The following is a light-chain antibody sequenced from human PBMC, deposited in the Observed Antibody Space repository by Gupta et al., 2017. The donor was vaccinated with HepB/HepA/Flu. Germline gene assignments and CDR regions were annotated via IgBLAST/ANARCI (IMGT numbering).Light chain of an antibody. CDR3: QQHYNTHSLT. J-gene: IGKJ4*01. Sequence: DIQMTQFPSSLSASVGDRVTIPCRASQSISTFLSWYQQQPGKAPKLRLHAAFQLHDGVPSRVSGTGSGRDFTLTISSLQPEDYATDDCQQHYNTHSLTFGEGTHVEIK. CDR2: AAF. V-gene: IGKV1-39*01. CDR1: QSISTF.